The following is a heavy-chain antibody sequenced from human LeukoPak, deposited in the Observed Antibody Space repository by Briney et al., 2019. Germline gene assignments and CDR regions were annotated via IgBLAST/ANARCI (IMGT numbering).Heavy chain of an antibody. CDR2: ISSSSSTI. CDR3: AREGLAVAGTTPFDY. CDR1: GFTFSSYS. V-gene: IGHV3-48*04. Sequence: GGSLRLSCAASGFTFSSYSMNWVRQAPGKGLEWVSYISSSSSTIYYADSVKGRFTISRDNAKNSLYLQMNSLRAEDTAVYYCAREGLAVAGTTPFDYWGQGTLVTVSS. J-gene: IGHJ4*02. D-gene: IGHD6-19*01.